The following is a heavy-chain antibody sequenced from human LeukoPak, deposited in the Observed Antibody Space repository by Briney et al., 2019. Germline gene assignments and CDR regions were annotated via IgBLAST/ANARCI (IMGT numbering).Heavy chain of an antibody. CDR2: ISYDGSNK. J-gene: IGHJ6*02. V-gene: IGHV3-30*18. CDR1: GFTFSSYG. CDR3: AKDRIAVAGAGAYYYYGMDV. D-gene: IGHD6-19*01. Sequence: GRSLRLSCAASGFTFSSYGMHWVRQAPGKGLEWVAVISYDGSNKYYADSVKGRFTISRDNSKNTLYLQMNSLRAEDTAVYYCAKDRIAVAGAGAYYYYGMDVWGQGTTVTVSS.